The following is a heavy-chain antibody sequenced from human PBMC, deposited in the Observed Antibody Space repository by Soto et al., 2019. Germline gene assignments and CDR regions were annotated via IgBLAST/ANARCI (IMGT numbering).Heavy chain of an antibody. V-gene: IGHV4-59*01. D-gene: IGHD3-22*01. Sequence: TLSLTCTVSGGSISSYYWSWIRQPPGKGLEWIGYIYYSGSTNYNPSLKSRVTISVDTSKKQFSLKLSSVTAADTAVYYCASTVGYYFDSSGQYCFDFWVQGTLVTVSS. CDR1: GGSISSYY. J-gene: IGHJ4*01. CDR3: ASTVGYYFDSSGQYCFDF. CDR2: IYYSGST.